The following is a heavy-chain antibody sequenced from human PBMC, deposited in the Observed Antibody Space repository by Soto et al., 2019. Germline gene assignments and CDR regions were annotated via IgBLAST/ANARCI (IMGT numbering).Heavy chain of an antibody. D-gene: IGHD3-3*01. Sequence: PGASPKISCKGSGYNYAGYWSALVRQMPGKVLELMGIIYPSDSDTRYRPSFQGQVTISADKSISSAYLQWSSLRASDTAMYYCARGGVSTRTFDYWGQGTPVTVSS. CDR1: GYNYAGYW. V-gene: IGHV5-51*01. CDR3: ARGGVSTRTFDY. CDR2: IYPSDSDT. J-gene: IGHJ4*02.